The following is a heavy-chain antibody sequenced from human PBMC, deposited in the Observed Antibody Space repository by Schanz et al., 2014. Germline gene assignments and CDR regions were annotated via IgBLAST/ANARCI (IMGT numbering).Heavy chain of an antibody. V-gene: IGHV3-66*01. CDR2: TYSGGST. CDR1: GFTVSSNY. J-gene: IGHJ4*02. D-gene: IGHD5-18*01. Sequence: EVQLVESGGGLVQPGGSLRLSCAASGFTVSSNYMSWVRQAPGKGLEWVSITYSGGSTYYADSVRDRFTISRDNSKNMLYLQINNLRAEDTAVYYCARGTDTAMEHRPFDYWGQGTLVTVSS. CDR3: ARGTDTAMEHRPFDY.